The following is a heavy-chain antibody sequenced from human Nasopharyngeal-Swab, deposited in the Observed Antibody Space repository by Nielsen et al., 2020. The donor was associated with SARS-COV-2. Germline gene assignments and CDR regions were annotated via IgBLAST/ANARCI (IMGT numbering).Heavy chain of an antibody. Sequence: GESLKISCAASGFTFSSYAMSWVRQAPGKGLEWVSAISGSGGSTYYADSVKGRFTISRDNSKNTLYLQMNSLRAEDTAVYYCAREDKGQWLVPGSFDYWGQGTLVTVSS. CDR3: AREDKGQWLVPGSFDY. CDR1: GFTFSSYA. CDR2: ISGSGGST. V-gene: IGHV3-23*01. J-gene: IGHJ4*02. D-gene: IGHD6-19*01.